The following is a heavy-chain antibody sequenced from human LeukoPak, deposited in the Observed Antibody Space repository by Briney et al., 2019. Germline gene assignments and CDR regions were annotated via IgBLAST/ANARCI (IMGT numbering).Heavy chain of an antibody. CDR3: ARSGGYDGWPYYYYYGMDV. V-gene: IGHV4-34*01. CDR1: AGSFSGYY. J-gene: IGHJ6*02. CDR2: INHSGST. D-gene: IGHD5-24*01. Sequence: PSETLSLTCAVYAGSFSGYYWSWIRQPPGKGLEWIGEINHSGSTNYNPSLKSRVTISVDTSKNQFSLKLSSVTAADTAVYYCARSGGYDGWPYYYYYGMDVWGQGTTVTVSS.